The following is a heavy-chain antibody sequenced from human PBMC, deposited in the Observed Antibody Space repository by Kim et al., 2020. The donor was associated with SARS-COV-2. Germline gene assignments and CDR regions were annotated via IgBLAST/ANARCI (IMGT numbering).Heavy chain of an antibody. CDR1: GGTFSSYA. CDR3: ASPRRVVTPYYFDY. V-gene: IGHV1-69*13. Sequence: SVKVSCKASGGTFSSYAISWVRQAPGQGLEWMGGIIPIFGTANYAQKFQGRVTITADESTSTAYMELSSLRSEDTAVYYCASPRRVVTPYYFDYWGQGTLVTVSS. CDR2: IIPIFGTA. D-gene: IGHD2-21*02. J-gene: IGHJ4*02.